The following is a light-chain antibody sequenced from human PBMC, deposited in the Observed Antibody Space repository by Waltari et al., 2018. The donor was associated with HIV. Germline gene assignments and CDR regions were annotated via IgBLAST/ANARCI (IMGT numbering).Light chain of an antibody. V-gene: IGLV3-21*04. CDR2: DDR. CDR1: KITTKS. CDR3: QLWDGSSDASWV. Sequence: SFVLNQLSSMSAAPGDTTRLLCGGDKITTKSVHWYRLKAGQAPKLISYDDRERPSGIPDRFSGSNVGDTAALTINGVEAEDEGDYYCQLWDGSSDASWVFGGGTTLTV. J-gene: IGLJ3*02.